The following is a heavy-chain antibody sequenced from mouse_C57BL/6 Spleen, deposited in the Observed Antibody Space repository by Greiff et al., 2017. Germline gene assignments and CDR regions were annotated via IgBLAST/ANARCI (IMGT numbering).Heavy chain of an antibody. CDR2: IDPSDSYT. V-gene: IGHV1-69*01. Sequence: QVQLQQPGAELVMPGASVKLSCKASGYTFTSYWMHWVKQRPGQGLEWIGEIDPSDSYTNYNQKFKGKSTLTVDKSSSTAYMQLSSLTSEDSAVYYCARWSPYGNYSSWCAYWGEGTLVTVSA. CDR1: GYTFTSYW. D-gene: IGHD2-1*01. J-gene: IGHJ3*01. CDR3: ARWSPYGNYSSWCAY.